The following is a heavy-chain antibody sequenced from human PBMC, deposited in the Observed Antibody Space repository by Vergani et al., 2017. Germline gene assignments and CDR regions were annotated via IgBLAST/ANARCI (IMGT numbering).Heavy chain of an antibody. V-gene: IGHV5-51*01. Sequence: VQLVQSGAEVKKPGASVKVSCKASGYTFTSYGISWVRQAPGQGLEWMGIIYPGDSDTRYSPSFQGQVTISADKSISTAYLQWSSLKASDTAMYYCARHRDEEIPDYWGQGTLVTVSS. J-gene: IGHJ4*02. D-gene: IGHD2-2*02. CDR2: IYPGDSDT. CDR3: ARHRDEEIPDY. CDR1: GYTFTSYG.